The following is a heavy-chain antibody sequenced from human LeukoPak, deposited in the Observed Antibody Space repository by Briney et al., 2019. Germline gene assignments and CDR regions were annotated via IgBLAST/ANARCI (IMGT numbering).Heavy chain of an antibody. V-gene: IGHV3-74*01. J-gene: IGHJ4*02. D-gene: IGHD3-3*02. CDR1: GFTFSTYW. CDR3: AREDSIIKYFDY. Sequence: GGSLRLSCAASGFTFSTYWMHWVRQAPGKGLVWVSRIDSDGITTTYADSVKGRFTISRDNAKNTLYLQMNSLRAEDTALYYCAREDSIIKYFDYWGQGTLVTVSS. CDR2: IDSDGITT.